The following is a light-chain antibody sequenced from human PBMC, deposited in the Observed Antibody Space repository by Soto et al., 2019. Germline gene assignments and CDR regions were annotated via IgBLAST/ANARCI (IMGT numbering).Light chain of an antibody. CDR1: QSISSTH. V-gene: IGKV3-20*01. J-gene: IGKJ1*01. Sequence: EIVLTQSPDTLSLSPGERATLTCRASQSISSTHLVWYQQKPGQAPSLLICGASSRATGIPDRFSGSGSGTHFTLTISGLEPEDFAVYYCQQYATSPATFGKGTKVDIK. CDR2: GAS. CDR3: QQYATSPAT.